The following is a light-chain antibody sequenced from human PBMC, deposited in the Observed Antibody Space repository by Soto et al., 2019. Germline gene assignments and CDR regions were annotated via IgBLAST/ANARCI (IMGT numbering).Light chain of an antibody. CDR3: SSYTSSSTLDVV. CDR2: DVS. CDR1: SSDVGGYNY. Sequence: QSALTQPASVSGSPGQSITISCTGTSSDVGGYNYVSWYQQHPGKAPKLMIYDVSNRPSGVSNRFSGSKSGNTASLTISGLQAEDEADYYCSSYTSSSTLDVVFGGGTKDTVL. J-gene: IGLJ2*01. V-gene: IGLV2-14*01.